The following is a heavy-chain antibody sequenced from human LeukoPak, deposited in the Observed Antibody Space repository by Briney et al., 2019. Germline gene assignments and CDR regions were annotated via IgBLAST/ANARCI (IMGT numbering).Heavy chain of an antibody. D-gene: IGHD6-13*01. CDR1: GGSISSYY. CDR3: AKMGGSSWSYGMDV. Sequence: SETLSLTCTVSGGSISSYYWSWIRQPPGKRLEWIGYIYYSGSTNYKPCLKSRVTISVDTSKNQFSLKLSSVTAADTAVYYCAKMGGSSWSYGMDVWGQGTTVTVSS. J-gene: IGHJ6*02. V-gene: IGHV4-59*01. CDR2: IYYSGST.